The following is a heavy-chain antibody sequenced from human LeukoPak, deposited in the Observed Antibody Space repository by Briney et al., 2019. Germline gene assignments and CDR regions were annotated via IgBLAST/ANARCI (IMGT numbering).Heavy chain of an antibody. J-gene: IGHJ5*02. V-gene: IGHV4-39*07. CDR3: ARDRKYYDILTGYYKFAWFDP. D-gene: IGHD3-9*01. CDR2: IYYSGST. CDR1: GGSISSSSYY. Sequence: SETLSLTCTVSGGSISSSSYYWGWVRQPPGKGLEWIGSIYYSGSTYYNPSRKSGVTISVETSKNQFSLKLISVTAADTAVYYCARDRKYYDILTGYYKFAWFDPWGQGTLLTVSS.